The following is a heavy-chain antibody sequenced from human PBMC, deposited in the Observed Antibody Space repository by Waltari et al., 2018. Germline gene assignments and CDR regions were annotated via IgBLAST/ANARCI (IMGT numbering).Heavy chain of an antibody. D-gene: IGHD1-26*01. J-gene: IGHJ3*02. CDR2: IYYSGST. V-gene: IGHV4-39*01. Sequence: QLQLQESGPGLVKPSETLSLTCTVSGGSISSSSYYWGWIRQPPGKGLEWIGSIYYSGSTYYNPSLKSRVTISVDTSKNQFSLKLSSVTAADTAVYYCARRPGTPRERRACSEAFDIWGQGTMVTVSS. CDR3: ARRPGTPRERRACSEAFDI. CDR1: GGSISSSSYY.